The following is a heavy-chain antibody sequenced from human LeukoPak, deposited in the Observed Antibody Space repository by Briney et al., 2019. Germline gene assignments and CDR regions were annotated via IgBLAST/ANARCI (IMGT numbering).Heavy chain of an antibody. Sequence: SETLSLTCAVYGGSFSGYYWSWIRQPPVKGLEWIGEINHSGSTNYNPSLKSRVTISVDTSKNQFSLKLSSVTAADTAVYYCARTYYYDSSGYSYGMDVWGQGTTVTVSS. CDR1: GGSFSGYY. CDR2: INHSGST. V-gene: IGHV4-34*01. CDR3: ARTYYYDSSGYSYGMDV. J-gene: IGHJ6*02. D-gene: IGHD3-22*01.